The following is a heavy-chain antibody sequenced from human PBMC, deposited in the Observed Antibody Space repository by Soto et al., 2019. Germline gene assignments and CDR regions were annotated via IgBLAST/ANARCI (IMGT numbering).Heavy chain of an antibody. V-gene: IGHV4-39*01. CDR2: MYYSGTT. J-gene: IGHJ5*02. CDR3: ARRPTPLYKFDP. Sequence: SETLSLTCTVSGVSISSSSYFWGWIRQPPGKGLEWIGSMYYSGTTYYNPSLKSRVTISVDTSKNQFSLKLSSVTAADTAVYYCARRPTPLYKFDPWGQGTLVTVSS. D-gene: IGHD2-15*01. CDR1: GVSISSSSYF.